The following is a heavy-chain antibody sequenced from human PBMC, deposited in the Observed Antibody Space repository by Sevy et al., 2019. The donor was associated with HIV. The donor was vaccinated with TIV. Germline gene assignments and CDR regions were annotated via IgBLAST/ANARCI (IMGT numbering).Heavy chain of an antibody. V-gene: IGHV3-30*02. CDR2: IRYDGRIK. CDR1: GFTFGTSG. Sequence: GESLKISCAASGFTFGTSGMDWVRQAPGKGLEWVAFIRYDGRIKYYADSVKGRFTISRDNSNNTLYLQMNTLTTEDTGEYFCAKDGGGTYFFDKWGPGTQVTVSS. J-gene: IGHJ4*02. D-gene: IGHD1-26*01. CDR3: AKDGGGTYFFDK.